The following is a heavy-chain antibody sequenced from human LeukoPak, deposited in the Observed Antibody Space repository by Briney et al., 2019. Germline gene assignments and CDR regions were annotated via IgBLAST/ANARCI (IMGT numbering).Heavy chain of an antibody. J-gene: IGHJ4*02. V-gene: IGHV3-23*01. CDR1: GFTFNSFA. CDR3: AKSSHYGSGSYTPYGYYFDY. CDR2: ISGSGGST. Sequence: GGSLRLSCAASGFTFNSFAMNWVRQAPGRGLEWVSAISGSGGSTYYADSVKGRFTISRDNSKNTLYLQMNSLRAEDTAVYYCAKSSHYGSGSYTPYGYYFDYWGQGTLVTVSS. D-gene: IGHD3-10*01.